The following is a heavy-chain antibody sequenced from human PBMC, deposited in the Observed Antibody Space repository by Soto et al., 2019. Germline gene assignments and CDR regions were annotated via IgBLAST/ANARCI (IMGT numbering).Heavy chain of an antibody. Sequence: GASVKVSCKASGYTFTSYAMHWVRQTPGQRLEWMGWINAGNGNTKYSQKFQGRVTITRDTSASTAYMELSSLRSEDTAVYYCARSIVVVTALDYWGQGTLVTAPQ. CDR3: ARSIVVVTALDY. CDR2: INAGNGNT. V-gene: IGHV1-3*01. CDR1: GYTFTSYA. J-gene: IGHJ4*02. D-gene: IGHD2-21*02.